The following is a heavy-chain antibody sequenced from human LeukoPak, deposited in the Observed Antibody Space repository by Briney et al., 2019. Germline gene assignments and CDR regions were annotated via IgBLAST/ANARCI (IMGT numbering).Heavy chain of an antibody. V-gene: IGHV3-74*01. Sequence: GGSLRLSCAASGFAFSGHWMYWVRQVPGKGLVSVSHINGDGSGASYADSVKGRFTISRDNSKNTLYLQMNSLRAEDTAVYYCAKVFDILTGYYISHFDYWGQGTLVTVSS. D-gene: IGHD3-9*01. J-gene: IGHJ4*02. CDR1: GFAFSGHW. CDR3: AKVFDILTGYYISHFDY. CDR2: INGDGSGA.